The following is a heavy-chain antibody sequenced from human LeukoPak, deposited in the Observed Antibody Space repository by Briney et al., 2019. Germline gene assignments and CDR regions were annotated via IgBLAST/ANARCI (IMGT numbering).Heavy chain of an antibody. D-gene: IGHD1-1*01. Sequence: GGSLRLSCAASGFTFSSYAMHWVRQGPGKGLEWVAVISYDGSNKYYADSVKGRFTISRDNSKNTLYLQMNSLRAEDTAVYYCARAGGTPYFDYWGQGTLVTVSS. CDR1: GFTFSSYA. CDR3: ARAGGTPYFDY. CDR2: ISYDGSNK. J-gene: IGHJ4*02. V-gene: IGHV3-30*01.